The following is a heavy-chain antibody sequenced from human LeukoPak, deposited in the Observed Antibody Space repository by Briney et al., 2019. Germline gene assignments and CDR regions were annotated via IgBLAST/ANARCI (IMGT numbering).Heavy chain of an antibody. V-gene: IGHV3-64*01. CDR3: ARDGGYCSGGSCPSYYFDY. CDR1: GFTFSSYA. Sequence: PGGSLRLSCAASGFTFSSYAMHWVRQAPGKGLEYVSAISSNGGSTYYANSVKGRFTISRDNSKNTLYLQMGSLGAEDMAVYYCARDGGYCSGGSCPSYYFDYWGQGTLVTVSS. J-gene: IGHJ4*02. D-gene: IGHD2-15*01. CDR2: ISSNGGST.